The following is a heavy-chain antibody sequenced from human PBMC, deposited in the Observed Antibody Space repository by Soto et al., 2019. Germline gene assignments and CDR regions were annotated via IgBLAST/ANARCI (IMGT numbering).Heavy chain of an antibody. CDR3: AKPNFDILTMIDF. J-gene: IGHJ4*02. V-gene: IGHV3-23*01. CDR1: GFSFSSYA. CDR2: IVATGGST. Sequence: GGSLRLSCAASGFSFSSYAMSWVRQAPGKGLEWVSGIVATGGSTYYADSVKGRFTISRDNSKNTLYLQMNSLRAEDTAVYYCAKPNFDILTMIDFWGLGTLVTVSS. D-gene: IGHD3-9*01.